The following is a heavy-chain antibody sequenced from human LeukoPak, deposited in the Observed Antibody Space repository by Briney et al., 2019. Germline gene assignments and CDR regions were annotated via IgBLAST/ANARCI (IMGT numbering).Heavy chain of an antibody. CDR1: GYSFTSYW. D-gene: IGHD1-26*01. CDR3: ARPRQVGATHWFDP. Sequence: GESLKISCKVAGYSFTSYWIGWVRQMPGKCLEWMGIIYPGDSDTRYSPSFQGQVTISADKSISTAYLQWSSLKASDTAMYYCARPRQVGATHWFDPWGQGTLVTVSS. V-gene: IGHV5-51*01. CDR2: IYPGDSDT. J-gene: IGHJ5*02.